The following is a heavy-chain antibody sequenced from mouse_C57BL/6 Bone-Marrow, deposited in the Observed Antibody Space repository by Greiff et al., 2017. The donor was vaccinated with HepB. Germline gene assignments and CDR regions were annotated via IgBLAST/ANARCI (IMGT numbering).Heavy chain of an antibody. CDR2: ISSGSSTI. Sequence: EVKLVESGGGLVKPGGSLKLSCAASGFTFSDYGMHWVRQAPEKGLEWVAYISSGSSTIYYADTVKGRFTISRDNAKNTLFLQMTRLRSEDTAMYYCARRWGYDGDYWGQGTTLTVSS. CDR1: GFTFSDYG. CDR3: ARRWGYDGDY. J-gene: IGHJ2*01. D-gene: IGHD2-2*01. V-gene: IGHV5-17*01.